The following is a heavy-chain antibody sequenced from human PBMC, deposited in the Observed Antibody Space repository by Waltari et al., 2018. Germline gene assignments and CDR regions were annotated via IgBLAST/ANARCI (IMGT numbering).Heavy chain of an antibody. CDR3: ATYIGASVGTAAFDV. V-gene: IGHV4-39*01. CDR1: GCSITSNRHY. Sequence: QLQLQESGPGLVKPSETLSLTCAVSGCSITSNRHYWGWIRQPPGQGLEWIGTISYTGATYSSPSLKSRVTISRDTSKNQLSLTLGSVTAADTALYYCATYIGASVGTAAFDVWGQGKMVTVSS. J-gene: IGHJ3*01. CDR2: ISYTGAT. D-gene: IGHD5-12*01.